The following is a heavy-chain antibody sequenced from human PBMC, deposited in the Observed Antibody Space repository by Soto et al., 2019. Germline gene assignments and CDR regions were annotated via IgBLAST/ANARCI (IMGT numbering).Heavy chain of an antibody. J-gene: IGHJ4*02. Sequence: LRPSRSASGFPFRNYSMHWGRPAPGKGLEYVSAISSNGGSTYYADSVKGRFTISRDNSKNTLYLQMSSLRAEDTAVYYCVREPLQLERRYLDYWGQGTLVTVSS. D-gene: IGHD1-1*01. CDR3: VREPLQLERRYLDY. CDR1: GFPFRNYS. CDR2: ISSNGGST. V-gene: IGHV3-64D*08.